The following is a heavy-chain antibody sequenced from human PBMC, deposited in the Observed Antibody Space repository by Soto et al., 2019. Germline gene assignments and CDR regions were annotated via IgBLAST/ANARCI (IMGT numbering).Heavy chain of an antibody. Sequence: SETLSLTCAVYGGSFSGYYWSWIRQPPGKGLEWIGEINHSGSTNYNPSLKSRVTISVDTSKNQFPLKLSSVTAADTAVYYCATYSGSYYIDYWGQGTLVTVSS. V-gene: IGHV4-34*01. CDR3: ATYSGSYYIDY. CDR1: GGSFSGYY. D-gene: IGHD1-26*01. J-gene: IGHJ4*02. CDR2: INHSGST.